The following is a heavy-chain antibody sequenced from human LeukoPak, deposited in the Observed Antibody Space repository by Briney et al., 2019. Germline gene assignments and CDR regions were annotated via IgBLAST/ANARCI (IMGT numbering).Heavy chain of an antibody. J-gene: IGHJ4*02. CDR1: GYTFSGYY. D-gene: IGHD1-1*01. Sequence: ASVKVSCKASGYTFSGYYIHWVRQAPGQGLEWMGWINPNSGGTKYAQKFQGRVTMTRDTSISTAYMELSRLRSDDTAVYYCARVRGTLYHLDYWGQGTLVTVSS. CDR3: ARVRGTLYHLDY. CDR2: INPNSGGT. V-gene: IGHV1-2*02.